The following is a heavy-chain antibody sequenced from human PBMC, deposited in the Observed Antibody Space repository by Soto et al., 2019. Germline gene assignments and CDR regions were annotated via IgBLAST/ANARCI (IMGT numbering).Heavy chain of an antibody. V-gene: IGHV4-39*01. J-gene: IGHJ6*03. Sequence: KTSETLSLTCTVSGGSISSSSYYWGWIRQPPGKGLEWIGSIYYSGSTYYNPSLKSRVTISVDTSKNQFSLKLSSVTAADTAVYYCARTYGDYKDYYYYYMDVWGKGTTVTVSS. D-gene: IGHD4-17*01. CDR3: ARTYGDYKDYYYYYMDV. CDR1: GGSISSSSYY. CDR2: IYYSGST.